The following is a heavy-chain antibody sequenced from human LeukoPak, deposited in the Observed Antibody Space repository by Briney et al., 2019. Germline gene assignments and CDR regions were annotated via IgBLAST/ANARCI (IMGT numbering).Heavy chain of an antibody. CDR3: ARHSYGQGFDY. CDR2: IYYSGST. Sequence: SETLSVTCTVSGCSISSGYYWGWIRQPPGKGLEWIGSIYYSGSTYYKPSLKSRVTISVDTSKNQFSLKLSSVTAADTAVYYCARHSYGQGFDYWGQGTLVTVSS. CDR1: GCSISSGYY. V-gene: IGHV4-38-2*02. J-gene: IGHJ4*02. D-gene: IGHD4-17*01.